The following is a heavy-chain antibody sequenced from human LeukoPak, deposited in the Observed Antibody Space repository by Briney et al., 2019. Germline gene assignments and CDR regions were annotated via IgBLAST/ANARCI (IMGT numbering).Heavy chain of an antibody. Sequence: ASVKVSCKASGGTFSSYAISWVRQAPGQGLEWMGGIIPIFGTANYAQKFQGRVTITTDESTSTAYMELSNLRSEDTAVYYCATAFRIGYCSSTSCYFDIWGQGTMVAVSS. CDR1: GGTFSSYA. D-gene: IGHD2-2*01. V-gene: IGHV1-69*05. J-gene: IGHJ3*02. CDR3: ATAFRIGYCSSTSCYFDI. CDR2: IIPIFGTA.